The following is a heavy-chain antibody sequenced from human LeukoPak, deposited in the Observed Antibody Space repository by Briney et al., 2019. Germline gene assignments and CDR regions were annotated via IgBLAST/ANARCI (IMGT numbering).Heavy chain of an antibody. Sequence: PGRSLRLSCAASGFTFSSYGMHWVRQAPGKGLEWVAVISYDGSNKYYADSVKGRFTISRDNSKNTLYLQMNSLRAEDTAVCYCAKERYSSPHDAFDIWGQGTMVTVS. CDR2: ISYDGSNK. CDR3: AKERYSSPHDAFDI. D-gene: IGHD6-19*01. J-gene: IGHJ3*02. CDR1: GFTFSSYG. V-gene: IGHV3-30*18.